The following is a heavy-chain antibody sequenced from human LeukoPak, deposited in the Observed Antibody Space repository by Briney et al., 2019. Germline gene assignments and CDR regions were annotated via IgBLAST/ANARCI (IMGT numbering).Heavy chain of an antibody. V-gene: IGHV4-34*01. CDR3: ARGSMRWLQLGSRIAFDI. D-gene: IGHD5-24*01. CDR2: INHSGST. CDR1: GFTFNSHA. J-gene: IGHJ3*02. Sequence: PGGSLRLSCAASGFTFNSHAMHWVRQAPGKGLEWIGEINHSGSTNYNPSLKSRVTISVDTSKNQFSLKLSSVTAADTAVYYCARGSMRWLQLGSRIAFDIWGQGTMVTVSS.